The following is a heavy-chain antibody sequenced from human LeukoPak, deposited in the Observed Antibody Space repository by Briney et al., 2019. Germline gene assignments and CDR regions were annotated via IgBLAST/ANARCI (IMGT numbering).Heavy chain of an antibody. J-gene: IGHJ4*02. CDR2: ISGGGNRT. V-gene: IGHV3-23*01. Sequence: GGSLRLSCGASGFTFNNYAMGWVRQAPGKGLEWVSVISGGGNRTYYADSVKGRFTISRDNSKNTLYMKMNSLRAEDTAIYYCAKALGGSYYGDRGFDYWGQGTLVTVSS. CDR3: AKALGGSYYGDRGFDY. D-gene: IGHD1-26*01. CDR1: GFTFNNYA.